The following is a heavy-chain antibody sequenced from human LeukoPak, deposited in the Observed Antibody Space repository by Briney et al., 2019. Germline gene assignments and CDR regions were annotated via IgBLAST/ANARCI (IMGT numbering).Heavy chain of an antibody. V-gene: IGHV1-69*04. Sequence: GASVKLCCKAAGGTFSRYAISWVREAAGPGLEWMGRIIHTFGMANYAQKFQGRVTITADKSTSTAYMELSSLRSEDTAVYYCARDTAPDYGGNSGPYFDYWGQGTLVTVSS. J-gene: IGHJ4*02. CDR1: GGTFSRYA. D-gene: IGHD4-23*01. CDR3: ARDTAPDYGGNSGPYFDY. CDR2: IIHTFGMA.